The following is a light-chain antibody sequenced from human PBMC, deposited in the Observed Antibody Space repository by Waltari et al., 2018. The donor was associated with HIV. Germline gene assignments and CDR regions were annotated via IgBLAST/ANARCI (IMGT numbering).Light chain of an antibody. CDR3: SAWDSSLSEWV. CDR1: DKNVGHEG. J-gene: IGLJ3*02. CDR2: RGG. Sequence: AGLTQPSSVSKGLGQNVTLTCTGNDKNVGHEGAGWLLRHEGHPPEVLSSRGGARPAGISQKYSASRSGNTASLTITGLRVDDEAVYYCSAWDSSLSEWVFGGGTKLTVL. V-gene: IGLV10-54*01.